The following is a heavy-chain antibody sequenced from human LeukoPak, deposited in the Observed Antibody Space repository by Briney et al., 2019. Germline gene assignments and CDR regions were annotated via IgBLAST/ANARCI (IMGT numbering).Heavy chain of an antibody. J-gene: IGHJ4*02. CDR3: ARVMPAYYLDY. D-gene: IGHD2-2*01. Sequence: PSETLSLTCTVSGSSISSGGYYWSWIRQHPGKGLEWIGYIYYSGSTYYNPSLKSRVTISVDTSKNQFSLKLSSVTAADTAVYYCARVMPAYYLDYWGQGTLVTVSS. V-gene: IGHV4-31*03. CDR2: IYYSGST. CDR1: GSSISSGGYY.